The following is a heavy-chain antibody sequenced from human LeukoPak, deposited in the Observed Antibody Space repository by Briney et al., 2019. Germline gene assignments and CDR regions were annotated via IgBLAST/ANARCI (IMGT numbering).Heavy chain of an antibody. J-gene: IGHJ4*02. CDR3: ARPYDGSGYPVY. CDR2: INAGNGNT. Sequence: ASVKVSCKASGYTFTSYAMHWVRQAPGQRLEWMGWINAGNGNTKYSQKFQGRVTITRDTSASTAYMELSSLRSEDTAVYYCARPYDGSGYPVYWGQGTLVSVSS. D-gene: IGHD3-22*01. V-gene: IGHV1-3*01. CDR1: GYTFTSYA.